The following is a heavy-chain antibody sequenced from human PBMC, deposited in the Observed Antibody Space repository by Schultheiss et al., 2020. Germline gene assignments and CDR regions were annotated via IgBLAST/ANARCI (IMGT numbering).Heavy chain of an antibody. D-gene: IGHD2-15*01. CDR2: ISWNSGSI. Sequence: GGSLRLSCAASGFTFDDYAMHWVRQAPGKGLEWVSGISWNSGSIGYADSVKGRFTISRDNAKNPLYLQMNSLRAEDTALYYCAKAAIVVVVAATPFDYWGQGTLVTVSS. J-gene: IGHJ4*02. CDR1: GFTFDDYA. CDR3: AKAAIVVVVAATPFDY. V-gene: IGHV3-9*01.